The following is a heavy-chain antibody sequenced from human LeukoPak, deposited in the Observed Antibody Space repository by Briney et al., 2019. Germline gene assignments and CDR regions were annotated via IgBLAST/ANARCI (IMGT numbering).Heavy chain of an antibody. Sequence: GGSLRLSCAASGFTVSSNYMSWVRQAPGKGLEWVSVIYSGGSTYYADSVKGRFTISRDNSKSTLYIQMNSLRAEDTAVYYCARDREMATRLHDAFDFWGQGTMVTVSS. J-gene: IGHJ3*01. V-gene: IGHV3-53*01. CDR1: GFTVSSNY. CDR2: IYSGGST. D-gene: IGHD5-24*01. CDR3: ARDREMATRLHDAFDF.